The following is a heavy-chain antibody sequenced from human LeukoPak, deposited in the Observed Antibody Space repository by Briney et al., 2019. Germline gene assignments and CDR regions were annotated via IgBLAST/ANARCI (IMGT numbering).Heavy chain of an antibody. CDR3: ARRVGRWFGERAYYYNYMDV. D-gene: IGHD3-10*01. CDR2: INHSRST. V-gene: IGHV4-34*01. J-gene: IGHJ6*03. CDR1: GGSFSGYY. Sequence: SETLSLTCAVYGGSFSGYYWTWIRQPPGKGLEWIGEINHSRSTKYSPSPKSRVTISVDTSKNQFSLKLSSVTAADTAVYYCARRVGRWFGERAYYYNYMDVWGKGTTVTVSS.